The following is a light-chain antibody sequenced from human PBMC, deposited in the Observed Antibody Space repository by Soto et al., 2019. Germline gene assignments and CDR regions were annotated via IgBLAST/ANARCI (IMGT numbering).Light chain of an antibody. V-gene: IGLV1-44*01. CDR2: TSD. Sequence: QSVLTQPPSASGTPGQRVTICCSGSSSNIGSRSVNWYQHLPGTVPKLLIYTSDKRLSGVPDRFSGSKSGTSASLAISGLQSEDEADYYCAAWDDSLNGPVFGGGTKLTVL. J-gene: IGLJ3*02. CDR1: SSNIGSRS. CDR3: AAWDDSLNGPV.